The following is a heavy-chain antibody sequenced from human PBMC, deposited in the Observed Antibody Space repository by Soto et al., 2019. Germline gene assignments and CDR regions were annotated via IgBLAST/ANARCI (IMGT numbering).Heavy chain of an antibody. CDR1: GFTFSSYG. J-gene: IGHJ4*02. V-gene: IGHV3-33*01. CDR2: IWHDGGNK. D-gene: IGHD3-16*01. CDR3: ARDGDVNTGFGKDY. Sequence: GGSLRLSCAASGFTFSSYGMHWVRQAPGKGLEWVAFIWHDGGNKFYAESVKGRFTISRANSKNTLYLQMTSLSAEDTAMYYCARDGDVNTGFGKDYWGQGTLVTVSS.